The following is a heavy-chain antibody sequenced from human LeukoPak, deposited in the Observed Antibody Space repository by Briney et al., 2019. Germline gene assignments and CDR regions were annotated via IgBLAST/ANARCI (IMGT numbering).Heavy chain of an antibody. D-gene: IGHD2-2*01. J-gene: IGHJ4*02. CDR2: ILVGSGNT. Sequence: SVTVSCKASGFTFTSTAVQWVRQARGQRPEWIGWILVGSGNTNYAQMFQERVTLTWDVSTSTAYMVLSSLRSEDTAIYYCASDPPYTSSSAWWGQGTLVTVSS. V-gene: IGHV1-58*01. CDR1: GFTFTSTA. CDR3: ASDPPYTSSSAW.